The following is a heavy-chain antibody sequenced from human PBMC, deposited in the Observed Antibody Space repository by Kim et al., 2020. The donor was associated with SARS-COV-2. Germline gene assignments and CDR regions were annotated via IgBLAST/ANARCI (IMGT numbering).Heavy chain of an antibody. Sequence: SETLSLTCTVSGGSISSSSYYWGWIRQPPGKGLEWIGSIYYSGSTYYNPSLKSRVTISVDTSKNQFSLKLSSVTAADTAVYYCARLGYIGYEQIDYWGQGTLVTVSS. CDR2: IYYSGST. D-gene: IGHD5-12*01. V-gene: IGHV4-39*07. CDR3: ARLGYIGYEQIDY. J-gene: IGHJ4*02. CDR1: GGSISSSSYY.